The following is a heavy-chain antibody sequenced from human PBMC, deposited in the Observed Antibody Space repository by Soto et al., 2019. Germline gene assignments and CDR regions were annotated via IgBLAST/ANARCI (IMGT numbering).Heavy chain of an antibody. CDR2: IWYDGSEK. V-gene: IGHV3-33*01. D-gene: IGHD6-25*01. J-gene: IGHJ4*02. CDR3: AGAANSADPAY. Sequence: QVQLVESGGGVVQPGKSLRLSCAASGFTFSTYGMHWVRQAPGKGLEWVALIWYDGSEKYYADSVTGRFTISRDNFKRTLNLHMNSLRDEDTAVYYCAGAANSADPAYWGQGTLVTLSS. CDR1: GFTFSTYG.